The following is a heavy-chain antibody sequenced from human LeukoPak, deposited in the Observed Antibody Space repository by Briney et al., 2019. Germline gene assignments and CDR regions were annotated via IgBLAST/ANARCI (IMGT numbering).Heavy chain of an antibody. D-gene: IGHD6-13*01. Sequence: GGSLRLSCAVSVFTFTDYWMNWVRQAPGKGLEWVASIRQDGGEKSYVDSVKGRFTISRDNTKSSLYLQINSLRAEDTAVYYCARYGTAAGLYFDLRGQGTLVTVSS. V-gene: IGHV3-7*01. CDR2: IRQDGGEK. CDR1: VFTFTDYW. J-gene: IGHJ4*01. CDR3: ARYGTAAGLYFDL.